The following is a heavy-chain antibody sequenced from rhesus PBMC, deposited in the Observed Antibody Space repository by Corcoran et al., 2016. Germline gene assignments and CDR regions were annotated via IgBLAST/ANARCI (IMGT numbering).Heavy chain of an antibody. CDR2: IYWDDDK. D-gene: IGHD6-13*01. CDR1: GFSPSSSGMC. J-gene: IGHJ4*01. CDR3: ARVKGSSWSF. V-gene: IGHV2S1*01. Sequence: QVTLKESGPALVKPTQTLTLTCPFSGFSPSSSGMCVGWFRQPPAEALEWLASIYWDDDKYYSTSLKSRLTISKDTSKNQVVLTMTNMDPVDTATYYCARVKGSSWSFWGQGVLVTVSS.